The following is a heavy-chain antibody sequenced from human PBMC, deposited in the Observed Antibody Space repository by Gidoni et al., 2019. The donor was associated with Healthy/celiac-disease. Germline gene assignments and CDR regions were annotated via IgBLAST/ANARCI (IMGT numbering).Heavy chain of an antibody. CDR3: ARVLVVVTATNFDY. Sequence: LQESGPGLVKPSQTLSLNCTVCGGSMSSGGYYWSWIRQHPGKGREWIVYIYSSGSTYYNPSLKSRVTISVDTSKNQFSLKLSSVTAADTAVYYCARVLVVVTATNFDYWGQGTLVTVSS. V-gene: IGHV4-31*03. D-gene: IGHD2-21*02. CDR1: GGSMSSGGYY. J-gene: IGHJ4*02. CDR2: IYSSGST.